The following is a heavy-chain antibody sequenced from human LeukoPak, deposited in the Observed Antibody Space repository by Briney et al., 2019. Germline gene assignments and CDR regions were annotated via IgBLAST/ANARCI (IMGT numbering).Heavy chain of an antibody. CDR3: ARGSGSSSNRIDS. J-gene: IGHJ4*02. CDR2: IYHSGST. D-gene: IGHD6-6*01. V-gene: IGHV4-4*02. CDR1: GGSISSSNW. Sequence: SETLSLTCAVSGGSISSSNWWSWVRQPPGKGLEWIGEIYHSGSTNYNPSLKSRVTISIDTSKNRSSLKLTSVTAADTAIYYCARGSGSSSNRIDSWGQGTLVTVSS.